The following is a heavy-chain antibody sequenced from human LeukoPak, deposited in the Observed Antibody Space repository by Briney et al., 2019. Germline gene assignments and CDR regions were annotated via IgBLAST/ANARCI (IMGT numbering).Heavy chain of an antibody. CDR1: GFTFSSSS. D-gene: IGHD3-3*01. CDR2: ISTSGGTI. CDR3: AKGVYYFDY. Sequence: PGGSLRLSCAASGFTFSSSSMNWVRQAPEKGLEWVSYISTSGGTIYYADSVKGRFTISRDNSKNTLYLQMNSLRAEDTAVYYCAKGVYYFDYWGQGTLVTVSS. V-gene: IGHV3-48*01. J-gene: IGHJ4*02.